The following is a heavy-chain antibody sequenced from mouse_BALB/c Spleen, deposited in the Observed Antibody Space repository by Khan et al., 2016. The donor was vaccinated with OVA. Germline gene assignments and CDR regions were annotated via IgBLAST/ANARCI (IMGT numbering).Heavy chain of an antibody. CDR1: GYSITSGYG. V-gene: IGHV3-2*02. J-gene: IGHJ2*01. Sequence: VQLKESGPGLVKPSQSLSLTCTVTGYSITSGYGWNWIRQFPGNKLEWMGYISYSGSTNYNPSLKSRISITRDTYKNQFFRQLNSVTTEDTATYYCARTARIKYWGQGTTLTVSS. CDR3: ARTARIKY. D-gene: IGHD1-2*01. CDR2: ISYSGST.